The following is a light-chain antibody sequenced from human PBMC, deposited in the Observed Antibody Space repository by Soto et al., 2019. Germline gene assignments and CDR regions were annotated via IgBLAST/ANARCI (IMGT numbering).Light chain of an antibody. J-gene: IGLJ2*01. CDR2: EVS. CDR3: SSFEGNKHVV. CDR1: SSDVGGYNY. V-gene: IGLV2-8*01. Sequence: QSVLTQPPSASGSPGQSVTISCTGTSSDVGGYNYVSWYQQHPGKAPKLMIYEVSKRPSGVPDRFSGSKSGNTASLTVSGLQAADEADYSCSSFEGNKHVVFGGGTK.